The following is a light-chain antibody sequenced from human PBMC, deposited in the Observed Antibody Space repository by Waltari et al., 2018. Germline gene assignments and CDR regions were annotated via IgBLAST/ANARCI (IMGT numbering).Light chain of an antibody. Sequence: SDELTQPPSVSVSPGPTARSTCSGDAVTKQYVYWYQKKPGQAPVLVMNKNTERPSGNPERFSGSTSGTTVSLIISGVQAEDEGQYYCQSADYSGTYVTFGGGTRLTVL. CDR2: KNT. J-gene: IGLJ2*01. V-gene: IGLV3-25*03. CDR1: AVTKQY. CDR3: QSADYSGTYVT.